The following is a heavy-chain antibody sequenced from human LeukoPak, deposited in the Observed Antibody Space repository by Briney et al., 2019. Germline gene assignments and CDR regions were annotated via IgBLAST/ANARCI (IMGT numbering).Heavy chain of an antibody. CDR2: ISHDGTTK. V-gene: IGHV3-30*03. CDR3: TTSMATNPA. Sequence: PGGSLRLSCAASGFIFTNYGMHWVRQAPGKGLEWVAVISHDGTTKFYADSVKGRFTISRDNSKDTLDLQMYSLRAEDTAVYYCTTSMATNPAWGQGTLVTVSP. J-gene: IGHJ4*02. D-gene: IGHD5-24*01. CDR1: GFIFTNYG.